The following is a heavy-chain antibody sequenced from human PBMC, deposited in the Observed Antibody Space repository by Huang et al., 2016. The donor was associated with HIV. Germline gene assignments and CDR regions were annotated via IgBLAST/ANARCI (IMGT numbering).Heavy chain of an antibody. CDR3: AKDYQDWFDP. V-gene: IGHV3-30*02. J-gene: IGHJ5*01. Sequence: QVQLVESGGGVVQPGGSLRLSCAASGFTFSTYGMHWVRQAPGKGLEWVAFIRYDGSNGYYVNSVKCRFTISRDNSKNTLYLQMNSLRAEDTAVYYCAKDYQDWFDPWGQGTLVTVSS. D-gene: IGHD3-16*02. CDR2: IRYDGSNG. CDR1: GFTFSTYG.